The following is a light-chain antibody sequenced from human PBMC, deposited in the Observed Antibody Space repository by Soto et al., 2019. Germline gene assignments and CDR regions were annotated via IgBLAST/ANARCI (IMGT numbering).Light chain of an antibody. CDR1: QSVLYSSNNKNY. Sequence: DIVMTQSPDSLTVSLGERATINCKSSQSVLYSSNNKNYLAWFQQKPGQPPKLLIYWASTRESGVPDRCSGSGSGTDFTLTISSLQAEDVALYYCQQYYSTPLTFGGGTKVEIK. CDR2: WAS. J-gene: IGKJ4*01. CDR3: QQYYSTPLT. V-gene: IGKV4-1*01.